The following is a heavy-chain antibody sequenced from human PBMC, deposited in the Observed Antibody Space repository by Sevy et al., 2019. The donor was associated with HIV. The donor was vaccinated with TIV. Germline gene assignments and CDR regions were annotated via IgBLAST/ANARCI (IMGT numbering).Heavy chain of an antibody. J-gene: IGHJ6*03. Sequence: GGSLRLSCTASGVNLNDYAMHRVRQVPWKGLEWVSSINYNADNIFYADSVKGRFTSDRENGQKSLYLQMDSLRVDDTALYFCTKDAGSGSFFSGYSYWNYMDVWGQGTTVTVSS. CDR3: TKDAGSGSFFSGYSYWNYMDV. V-gene: IGHV3-9*01. CDR1: GVNLNDYA. CDR2: INYNADNI. D-gene: IGHD1-26*01.